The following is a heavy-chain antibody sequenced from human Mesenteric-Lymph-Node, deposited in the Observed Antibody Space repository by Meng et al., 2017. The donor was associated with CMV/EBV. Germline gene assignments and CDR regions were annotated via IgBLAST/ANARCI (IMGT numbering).Heavy chain of an antibody. J-gene: IGHJ4*02. CDR3: ACLPESGTVTDFDY. CDR2: ISSSSSYI. V-gene: IGHV3-21*01. CDR1: GFTFSSYS. Sequence: GESLKISCAASGFTFSSYSMNWVRQAPGEGLEWVSSISSSSSYIYYADSVKGRFTISRDNAKNSLYLQMNSLRAEDTAVYYCACLPESGTVTDFDYWGQGTLVTVSS. D-gene: IGHD4-11*01.